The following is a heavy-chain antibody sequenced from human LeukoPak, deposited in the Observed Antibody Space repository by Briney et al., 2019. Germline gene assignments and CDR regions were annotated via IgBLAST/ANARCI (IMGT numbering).Heavy chain of an antibody. CDR3: ARVGVDAAMLKD. CDR2: IYYSGST. D-gene: IGHD5-18*01. J-gene: IGHJ4*02. CDR1: GGSISSSSYY. Sequence: SETLSLTCTVSGGSISSSSYYWGWIRQPPGKGLEWIGSIYYSGSTYYNPSLKSRVTISVDTSKNQFSLKLSSVTAADTAVYYCARVGVDAAMLKDWGQGTLVTVSS. V-gene: IGHV4-39*01.